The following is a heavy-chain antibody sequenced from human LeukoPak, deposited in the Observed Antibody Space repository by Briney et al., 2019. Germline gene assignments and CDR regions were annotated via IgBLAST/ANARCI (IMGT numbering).Heavy chain of an antibody. CDR2: IYPNSGGT. Sequence: ASVKVSCKSSGYTFTGYYLHWVRRPPGQGLEWMGWIYPNSGGTKYAQKFQGRVTMTRDTSISTAYLELSRLRSDDTAVYYCAREHMTRVTLDYWGQGTLVTVSS. CDR1: GYTFTGYY. V-gene: IGHV1-2*02. D-gene: IGHD4-17*01. J-gene: IGHJ4*02. CDR3: AREHMTRVTLDY.